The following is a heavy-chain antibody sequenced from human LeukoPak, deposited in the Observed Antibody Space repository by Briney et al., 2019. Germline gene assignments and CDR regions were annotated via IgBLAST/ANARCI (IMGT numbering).Heavy chain of an antibody. V-gene: IGHV3-23*01. D-gene: IGHD6-19*01. CDR3: ARDPYSSGWYLDY. J-gene: IGHJ4*02. CDR1: GFTFSNSD. CDR2: LSASGVTT. Sequence: GGSLRLSCAASGFTFSNSDMSWVRQAPGKGLEWVSTLSASGVTTYYADSVKGRFTISRDKSKNTLYLQMNSLRAEDTAVYYCARDPYSSGWYLDYWGQGTLVTVSS.